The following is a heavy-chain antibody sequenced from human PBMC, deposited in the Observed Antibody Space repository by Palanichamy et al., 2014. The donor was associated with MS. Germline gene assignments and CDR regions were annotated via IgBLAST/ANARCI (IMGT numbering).Heavy chain of an antibody. V-gene: IGHV3-7*01. J-gene: IGHJ4*02. CDR3: VRAVPYMHIPHYFDS. CDR2: IQQEGSEK. D-gene: IGHD2-21*01. Sequence: EVQLVESGGGLAQPGGSLRLSCAASGFTFRNYWMSWVRQAPGKGLECLANIQQEGSEKYHVESVKGRFSISRDNAGAVLYLQMNDLRAEDTAVYYCVRAVPYMHIPHYFDSWGPGILVTVTS. CDR1: GFTFRNYW.